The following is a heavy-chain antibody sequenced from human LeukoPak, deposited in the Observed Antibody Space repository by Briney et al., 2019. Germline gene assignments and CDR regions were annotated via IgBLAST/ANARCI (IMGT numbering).Heavy chain of an antibody. J-gene: IGHJ4*02. D-gene: IGHD6-19*01. CDR3: ARGRDVAVASTNDY. Sequence: SGGSLRLSCAASGFTFSSYEMNWVRQTPGKGLEWVSGTNWDGGRTGYADSVKGRFTISRDNAKNSLYLQMNSLRAEDTAVYYCARGRDVAVASTNDYWGQGTLVTVSS. V-gene: IGHV3-20*04. CDR1: GFTFSSYE. CDR2: TNWDGGRT.